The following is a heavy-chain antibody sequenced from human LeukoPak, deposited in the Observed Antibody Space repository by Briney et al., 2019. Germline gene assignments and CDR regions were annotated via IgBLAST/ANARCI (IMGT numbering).Heavy chain of an antibody. D-gene: IGHD2-2*01. CDR1: GYTFTSYY. J-gene: IGHJ6*03. V-gene: IGHV1-46*01. CDR3: ARGPIVIVPGEPYYMDV. Sequence: LGASVKVSCKASGYTFTSYYMHWVRQAPGQGLEWMGIINPSGGSTSYAQKFQDRVTMTTDTSTSTVYMQLTSLRSEDTAVYLCARGPIVIVPGEPYYMDVWGKGTTVTVSS. CDR2: INPSGGST.